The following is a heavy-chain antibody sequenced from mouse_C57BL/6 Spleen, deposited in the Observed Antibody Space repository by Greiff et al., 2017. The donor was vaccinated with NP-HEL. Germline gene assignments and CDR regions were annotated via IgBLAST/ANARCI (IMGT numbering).Heavy chain of an antibody. J-gene: IGHJ4*01. CDR3: ARGQLAGYDDDSYAMDY. D-gene: IGHD2-4*01. V-gene: IGHV1-81*01. Sequence: VQLQQSGAELARPGASVKLSCKASGYTFKSYGISWVKQRTGQGLEWIGEIYPRSGNTYYNEKFKGKATLTADKSSSTAYMELRSLTSEDSSVYFGARGQLAGYDDDSYAMDYWGQGTSVTVAS. CDR1: GYTFKSYG. CDR2: IYPRSGNT.